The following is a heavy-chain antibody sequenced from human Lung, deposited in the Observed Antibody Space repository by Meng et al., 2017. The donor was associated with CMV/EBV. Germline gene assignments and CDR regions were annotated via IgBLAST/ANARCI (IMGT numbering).Heavy chain of an antibody. V-gene: IGHV4-34*01. J-gene: IGHJ4*02. Sequence: SXTLSLXCAVYGGSFSGYYWSWIRQPPGKGLEWIGEINHSGSINYNPSLKSRVTISVDTSKDQFSLKLNSVTAADTAVYYCARAPIINDFWSGQVSNYFDNWXQGTVVTVSS. CDR3: ARAPIINDFWSGQVSNYFDN. CDR2: INHSGSI. CDR1: GGSFSGYY. D-gene: IGHD3-3*01.